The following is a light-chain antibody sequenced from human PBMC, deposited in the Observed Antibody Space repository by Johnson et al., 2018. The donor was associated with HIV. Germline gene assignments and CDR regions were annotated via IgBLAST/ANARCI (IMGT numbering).Light chain of an antibody. CDR2: DNN. J-gene: IGLJ1*01. V-gene: IGLV1-51*01. Sequence: QSVLTQPPSVSAAPGQKVTISCSGSSSNIGNNYVSWYQQLPGTAPKLLIYDNNKRPSVIPDRFSGSKSFTSATLGITGLQTGDEADYYCGTWDSSLSAHVFGTGTKVTVL. CDR1: SSNIGNNY. CDR3: GTWDSSLSAHV.